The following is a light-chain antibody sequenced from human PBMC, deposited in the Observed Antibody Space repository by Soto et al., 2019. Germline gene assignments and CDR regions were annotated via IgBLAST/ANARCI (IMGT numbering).Light chain of an antibody. CDR3: QQYDNWPPQYT. V-gene: IGKV3-15*01. J-gene: IGKJ2*01. CDR1: QSIRTK. CDR2: DVS. Sequence: IMLTQSPYTLSVNPGERATLSCRASQSIRTKLAWYQHKPGQAPRLLIYDVSNRAAGVPARFSGSGSGTEFTLTISSLQSEDCAIYYCQQYDNWPPQYTFGQGTK.